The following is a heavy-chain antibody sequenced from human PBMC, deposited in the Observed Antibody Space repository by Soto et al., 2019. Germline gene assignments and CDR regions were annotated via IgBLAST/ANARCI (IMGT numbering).Heavy chain of an antibody. Sequence: PGESLKISCQGSGYSFAGYWITWVRQKPGKGLEWMGRIDPSDSQTYYSPSFRGHVTISVTKSITTVFLQWSSLRASDTAMYYCARQIYDSDTGPNFQYYFDSWGQGTPVT. D-gene: IGHD3-22*01. CDR2: IDPSDSQT. J-gene: IGHJ4*02. CDR3: ARQIYDSDTGPNFQYYFDS. V-gene: IGHV5-10-1*01. CDR1: GYSFAGYW.